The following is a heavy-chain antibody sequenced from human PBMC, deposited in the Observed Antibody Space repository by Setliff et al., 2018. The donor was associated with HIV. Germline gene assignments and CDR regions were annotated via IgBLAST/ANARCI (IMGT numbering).Heavy chain of an antibody. V-gene: IGHV5-51*01. CDR2: IHPGDSDT. Sequence: PGESLKISCKGSGYSFSRYWIAWVRQMPGKGLEWMGIIHPGDSDTRYSPSFRGQVTISADKSISTAYLQWSNLKASDSAIYYCARHPPRGYPKNWFDPWGQGTLVTVSS. J-gene: IGHJ5*02. D-gene: IGHD3-16*02. CDR1: GYSFSRYW. CDR3: ARHPPRGYPKNWFDP.